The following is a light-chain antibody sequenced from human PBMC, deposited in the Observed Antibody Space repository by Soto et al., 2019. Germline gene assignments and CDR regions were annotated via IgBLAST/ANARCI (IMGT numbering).Light chain of an antibody. Sequence: DLQMTQFPSTLSASLGDSVNIXXRASQSISSWLAWYQQKPGKAPKIXIYDASSLESGVPSRFSGSGSGTEFTLTISSLQPDDFATYYCQQYKSYSLTFGPGIKVDIK. V-gene: IGKV1-5*01. J-gene: IGKJ3*01. CDR1: QSISSW. CDR3: QQYKSYSLT. CDR2: DAS.